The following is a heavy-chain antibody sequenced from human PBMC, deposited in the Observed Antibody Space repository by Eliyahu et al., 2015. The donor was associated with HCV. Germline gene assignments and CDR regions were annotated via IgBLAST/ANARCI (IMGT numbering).Heavy chain of an antibody. CDR1: GGSXRTSSYX. CDR3: ASRRVGDGDFQH. Sequence: QLQLQESGPGLVKPSETLSLTCPVXGGSXRTSSYXWGWIRRSPGKGLEWVGSIYYSGGRVNYNPSLKSRVTISVDTSNNQFSVRLTSVTRTDTGTYYCASRRVGDGDFQHWGQGALWSPSPQ. D-gene: IGHD5-24*01. J-gene: IGHJ1*01. CDR2: IYYSGGRV. V-gene: IGHV4-39*01.